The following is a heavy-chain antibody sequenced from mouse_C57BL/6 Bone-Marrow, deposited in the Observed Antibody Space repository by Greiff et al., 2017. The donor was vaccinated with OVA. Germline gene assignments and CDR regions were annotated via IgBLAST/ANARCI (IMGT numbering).Heavy chain of an antibody. CDR1: GFTFSSYG. J-gene: IGHJ3*01. D-gene: IGHD4-1*01. CDR2: ISSGGSYT. Sequence: EVKLVESGGDLVKPGGSLKLSCAASGFTFSSYGMSWVRQTPDKRLEWVATISSGGSYTYYPDSVKGRFTISRDNAKNTLYLQMSSLKSEDTAMYYCAGHKGNRDWDRWFADWGQGTLVTVSA. V-gene: IGHV5-6*01. CDR3: AGHKGNRDWDRWFAD.